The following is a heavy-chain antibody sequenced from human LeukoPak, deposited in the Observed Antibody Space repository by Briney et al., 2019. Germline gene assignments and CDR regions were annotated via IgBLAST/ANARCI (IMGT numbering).Heavy chain of an antibody. CDR3: ARGRGAYYYGSGSYFYMDV. CDR2: INHSGST. Sequence: SETLSLTCAVYGGSFSGYYWSWIRRPPGKGLEWIGEINHSGSTNYNPSLKSRVTISVDTSKNQFSLKLSSVTAADTAVYYCARGRGAYYYGSGSYFYMDVWGKGTTVTVSS. J-gene: IGHJ6*03. V-gene: IGHV4-34*01. D-gene: IGHD3-10*01. CDR1: GGSFSGYY.